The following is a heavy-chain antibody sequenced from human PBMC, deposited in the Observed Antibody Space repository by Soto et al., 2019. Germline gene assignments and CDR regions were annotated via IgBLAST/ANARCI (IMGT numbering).Heavy chain of an antibody. CDR3: ARDWGPLEGANQVDY. V-gene: IGHV3-33*01. D-gene: IGHD3-16*01. CDR2: IWYDGSNK. Sequence: GGSLRLSCAASGFTFSSYGMHWVRQAPGKGLEWVAVIWYDGSNKYYADSVKGRFTISRDNSKNTLYLQMNSLRAEDTAVYYCARDWGPLEGANQVDYWGQGTLVTVSS. CDR1: GFTFSSYG. J-gene: IGHJ4*02.